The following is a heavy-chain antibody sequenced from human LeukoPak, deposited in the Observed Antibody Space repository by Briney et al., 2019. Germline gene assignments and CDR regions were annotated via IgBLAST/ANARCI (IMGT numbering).Heavy chain of an antibody. J-gene: IGHJ6*03. CDR3: ARGRQDVNMKLVVMAGVSYYLDV. Sequence: PSETLSLTCAVYGGSFSDYYWTWIRQTPGKGLEWIGEMSPSGSSNYNPSLKSRVTISVDTSKNQFSLKLRSVTAAGTAVYYCARGRQDVNMKLVVMAGVSYYLDVWSKGTTVTVS. CDR1: GGSFSDYY. CDR2: MSPSGSS. D-gene: IGHD3-22*01. V-gene: IGHV4-34*01.